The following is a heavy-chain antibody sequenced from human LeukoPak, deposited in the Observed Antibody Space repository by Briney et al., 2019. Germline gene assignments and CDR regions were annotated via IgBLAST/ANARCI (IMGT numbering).Heavy chain of an antibody. V-gene: IGHV4-39*07. D-gene: IGHD1-26*01. CDR3: ARMGGELPDY. Sequence: SETLSLTCTVSGGSISSSSYYWGWIRQPPGKGLEWIGSIYYSGSTYYNPSLKSRVTISVDTSKNQFSLKLSSVTAADTAVYYCARMGGELPDYWGQGTLVTVSS. CDR2: IYYSGST. CDR1: GGSISSSSYY. J-gene: IGHJ4*02.